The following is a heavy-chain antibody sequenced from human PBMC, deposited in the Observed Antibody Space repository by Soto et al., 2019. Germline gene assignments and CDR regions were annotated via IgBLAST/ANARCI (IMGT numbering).Heavy chain of an antibody. CDR3: AKPRSSFEWPPFDP. CDR1: GFTFRSYG. V-gene: IGHV3-30-3*02. CDR2: IKSDGTTA. D-gene: IGHD3-3*01. J-gene: IGHJ5*02. Sequence: QVKLVESGGGVVQPGRSRRLSCVTSGFTFRSYGMHWVRQSPGKGLEWVAVIKSDGTTADYIESVKGRFVISRDNSKKTVYLQMNNLIPEDTGIYYCAKPRSSFEWPPFDPWGQGTLVTVSS.